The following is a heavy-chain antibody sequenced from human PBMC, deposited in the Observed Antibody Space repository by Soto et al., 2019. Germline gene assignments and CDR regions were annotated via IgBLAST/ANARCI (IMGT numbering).Heavy chain of an antibody. CDR2: INPDGRDE. CDR1: GLPFSSHY. V-gene: IGHV3-7*04. CDR3: ARETWWRLDY. J-gene: IGHJ4*02. Sequence: EVQLVESGGGLVQPGGSLRLSCAASGLPFSSHYMSWIRQAPGRGLEWVVKINPDGRDEQYADSVRGRVTVSRDNTKNLVFLQMKGLRVEDTAVYYCARETWWRLDYWGQGNLVTVSS. D-gene: IGHD2-15*01.